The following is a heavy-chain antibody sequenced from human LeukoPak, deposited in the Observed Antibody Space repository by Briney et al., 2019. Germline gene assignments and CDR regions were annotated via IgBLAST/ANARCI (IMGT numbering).Heavy chain of an antibody. CDR2: ISGSGGST. CDR3: AIIVVVVAATDDY. J-gene: IGHJ4*02. V-gene: IGHV3-23*01. Sequence: GGSLRLSCVASGFTFSSYAMSWVRQAPGKGLEWVSAISGSGGSTYYADSVKGRFTISRDNSKNTLYLQMNSLRAEDTAVYYCAIIVVVVAATDDYWGQGTLVTVSS. CDR1: GFTFSSYA. D-gene: IGHD2-15*01.